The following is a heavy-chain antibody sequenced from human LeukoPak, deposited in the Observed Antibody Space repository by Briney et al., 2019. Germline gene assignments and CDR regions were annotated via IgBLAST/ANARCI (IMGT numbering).Heavy chain of an antibody. V-gene: IGHV1-18*01. CDR1: GYTFTSYG. CDR2: ISAYNGNT. CDR3: ARLSAAVDAFDI. J-gene: IGHJ3*02. D-gene: IGHD2-2*01. Sequence: ASVKVSCKASGYTFTSYGISWVRQAPGQGLEWMGWISAYNGNTSYAQKLQGRVTMTTDTSTSTAYMELRSLRSDDTAVYYCARLSAAVDAFDIWGHGTMVTVSS.